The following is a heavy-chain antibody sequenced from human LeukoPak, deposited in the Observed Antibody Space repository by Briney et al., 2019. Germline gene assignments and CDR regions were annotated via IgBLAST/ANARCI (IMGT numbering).Heavy chain of an antibody. J-gene: IGHJ6*02. CDR1: GFTFSSYG. Sequence: TGGSLRLSCAASGFTFSSYGMHWVRQAPGKGLEWVAVISYDGSNKYYADSVKGRFTISRDNSKNTLYLQVNSLRAEDTAVYYCAKDTAAGTHVYYYGMDVWGQGTTVTVSS. D-gene: IGHD6-13*01. CDR3: AKDTAAGTHVYYYGMDV. V-gene: IGHV3-30*18. CDR2: ISYDGSNK.